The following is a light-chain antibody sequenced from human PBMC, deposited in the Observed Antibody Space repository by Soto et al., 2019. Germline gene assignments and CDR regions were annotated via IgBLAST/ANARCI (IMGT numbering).Light chain of an antibody. J-gene: IGKJ2*01. V-gene: IGKV1-39*01. CDR1: QSTSTY. CDR3: QQSYISPPT. Sequence: DIQMTQSPSSLSASVGDRVTITCRASQSTSTYLNWYHQKPGKAPKLLIYGASTLQSGVPSRFSGSGSGTDFTLTISNLQPEDFATYYCQQSYISPPTFGQGTKLEIK. CDR2: GAS.